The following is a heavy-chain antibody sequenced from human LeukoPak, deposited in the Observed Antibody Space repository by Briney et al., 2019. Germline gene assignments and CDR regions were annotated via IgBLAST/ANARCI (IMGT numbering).Heavy chain of an antibody. V-gene: IGHV4-39*01. J-gene: IGHJ4*02. Sequence: SETLSLTCTVSGGSISSSSYYWGWIRQPPGKGLEWIGSIYYSGRTYYNPSLKSRVTISVDTSKNQFSLKLSSVTAADTAVYYCARGLYYYDSRGYPSPTGEDYWGQGTLVTVSS. D-gene: IGHD3-22*01. CDR1: GGSISSSSYY. CDR3: ARGLYYYDSRGYPSPTGEDY. CDR2: IYYSGRT.